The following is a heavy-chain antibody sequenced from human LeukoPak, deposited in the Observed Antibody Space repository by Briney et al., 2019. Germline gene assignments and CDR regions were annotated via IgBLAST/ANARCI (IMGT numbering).Heavy chain of an antibody. D-gene: IGHD1-7*01. J-gene: IGHJ6*02. CDR3: ARDNPYNWNYISYYYYGMDV. CDR1: GGTFSSYA. CDR2: IIPILGIV. V-gene: IGHV1-69*04. Sequence: GASVKVPCKASGGTFSSYAISWVRQAPGQGLEWMGRIIPILGIVNYAQKFQGRVTITADKSTSTAYMELSSLGSEDTAVYYCARDNPYNWNYISYYYYGMDVWGQGTTVTVSS.